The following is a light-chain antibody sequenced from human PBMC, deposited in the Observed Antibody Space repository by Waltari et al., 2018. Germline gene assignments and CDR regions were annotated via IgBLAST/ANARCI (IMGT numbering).Light chain of an antibody. CDR3: QQRNSYPIT. CDR2: TAS. J-gene: IGKJ5*01. CDR1: QGISSY. Sequence: DIQLTQSTSFLSASVGDRVTITCRSSQGISSYLAWYQQKAGKAPKLLIPTASTLQGGVPSRFSGSGSGTDFTLTISSLQPEDFATYYCQQRNSYPITFGQGTRLEIK. V-gene: IGKV1-9*01.